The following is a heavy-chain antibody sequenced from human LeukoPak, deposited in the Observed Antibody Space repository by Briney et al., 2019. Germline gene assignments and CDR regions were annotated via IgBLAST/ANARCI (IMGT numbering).Heavy chain of an antibody. J-gene: IGHJ4*02. Sequence: SETLSLTCTVSGGSISSGGYYWSWIRQHPRKGLEWIGYIYYSGSTYYNPSLKSRVTISVDTSKNQFSLKLSSVTAADTAVYYCAKATTVVEIDYWGQGTLVTVSS. V-gene: IGHV4-31*03. CDR2: IYYSGST. D-gene: IGHD4-23*01. CDR1: GGSISSGGYY. CDR3: AKATTVVEIDY.